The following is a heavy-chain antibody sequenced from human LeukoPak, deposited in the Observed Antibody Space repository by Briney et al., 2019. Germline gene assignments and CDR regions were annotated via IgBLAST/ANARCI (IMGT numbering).Heavy chain of an antibody. D-gene: IGHD3-3*01. V-gene: IGHV4-59*01. Sequence: PSETLSFTCTVSTGSISSYYWSWNRQPPGKGLEWIGYTLYSGRTDYHSSLKRRVTISVDTSKNQVSLKLSSVTAADTAVYYCARDIHASPNYDFWSGLDYYYYMDVWGKGTTVTVSS. CDR1: TGSISSYY. CDR2: TLYSGRT. J-gene: IGHJ6*03. CDR3: ARDIHASPNYDFWSGLDYYYYMDV.